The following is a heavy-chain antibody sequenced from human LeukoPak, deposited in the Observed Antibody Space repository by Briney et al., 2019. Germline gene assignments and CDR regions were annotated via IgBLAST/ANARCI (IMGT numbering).Heavy chain of an antibody. CDR1: GGSISSGGYY. V-gene: IGHV4-61*08. J-gene: IGHJ4*02. CDR3: ARDRPGYYGSGSYSDY. Sequence: SETLSLTCTVSGGSISSGGYYWSWIRQPPGKGLEWIGYIYYSGSTNYNPSLKSRVTISVDRSKNQFSLKLSSVTAADTAVYYCARDRPGYYGSGSYSDYWGQGTLVTVSS. D-gene: IGHD3-10*01. CDR2: IYYSGST.